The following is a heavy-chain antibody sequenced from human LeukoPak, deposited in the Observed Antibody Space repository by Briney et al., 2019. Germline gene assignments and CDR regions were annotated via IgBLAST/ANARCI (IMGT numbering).Heavy chain of an antibody. CDR3: SRSILTGYGDYYYGMDV. Sequence: SETLSLTCAVYGGSFSGYYWSWIRQPPGEGLEWIGEINHSGSTNYNLSLKSRVTISVDTSKNQFSLKLSSVTAADTAVYYCSRSILTGYGDYYYGMDVWGKGTTVTVSS. D-gene: IGHD3-9*01. J-gene: IGHJ6*04. CDR2: INHSGST. V-gene: IGHV4-34*01. CDR1: GGSFSGYY.